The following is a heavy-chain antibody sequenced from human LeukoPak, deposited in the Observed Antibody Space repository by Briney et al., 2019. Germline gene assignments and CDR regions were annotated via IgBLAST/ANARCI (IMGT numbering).Heavy chain of an antibody. D-gene: IGHD6-19*01. Sequence: GGSLRLSCAASGFTFRSYAMSWVRQAPGKGLEWVSGISGSGDSTYYADSVKGRFSISRDNSKNTLWLQMNSLKDEDTAVYYCAKDPRAGSGWGSFDYWGQEPWSPSPQ. J-gene: IGHJ4*01. CDR3: AKDPRAGSGWGSFDY. V-gene: IGHV3-23*01. CDR1: GFTFRSYA. CDR2: ISGSGDST.